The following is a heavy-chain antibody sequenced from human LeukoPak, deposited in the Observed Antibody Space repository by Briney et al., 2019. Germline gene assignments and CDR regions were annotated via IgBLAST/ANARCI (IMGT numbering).Heavy chain of an antibody. Sequence: ASVKVSCKVSGYTLTELPMHWVRQAPGKGLEWMGGFDPEDGETIYAQKFQGRVTMTEDTSTDTAYMELSSLRSEDTAVYYCATEPVNNWNLQAGTDYFDYWGQGTLVTVSS. D-gene: IGHD1-7*01. CDR1: GYTLTELP. V-gene: IGHV1-24*01. CDR3: ATEPVNNWNLQAGTDYFDY. J-gene: IGHJ4*02. CDR2: FDPEDGET.